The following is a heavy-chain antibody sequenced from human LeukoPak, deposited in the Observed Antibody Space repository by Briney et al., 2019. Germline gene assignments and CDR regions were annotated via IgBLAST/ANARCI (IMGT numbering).Heavy chain of an antibody. J-gene: IGHJ4*02. CDR2: IYSSGSA. CDR1: GGSIDSSTYS. V-gene: IGHV4-30-4*07. CDR3: VADPINFDF. Sequence: SQTLSLTCAVSGGSIDSSTYSWSWIRQPPGKGLEWIGYIYSSGSAFYNPSLKSRVTISVDTSKNQFSLKLSSVTAADTAVYYCVADPINFDFWGQGNLVTVSS.